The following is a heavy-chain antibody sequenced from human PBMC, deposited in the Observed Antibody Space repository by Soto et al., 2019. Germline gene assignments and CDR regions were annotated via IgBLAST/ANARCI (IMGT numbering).Heavy chain of an antibody. CDR1: GGSISSSSYY. J-gene: IGHJ5*02. Sequence: SETLSLTCTVSGGSISSSSYYWGWIRQPPGKGLEWIGSIYYSGSTYYNPSLKSRVTISVDTSKNQFSLKLSSATAADTAVYYCARSPLRYFDSIENWFDPWGQGTLVTVSS. V-gene: IGHV4-39*01. D-gene: IGHD3-9*01. CDR2: IYYSGST. CDR3: ARSPLRYFDSIENWFDP.